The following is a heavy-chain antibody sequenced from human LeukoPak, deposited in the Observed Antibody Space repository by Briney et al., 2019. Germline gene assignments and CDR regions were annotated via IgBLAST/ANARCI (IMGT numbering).Heavy chain of an antibody. J-gene: IGHJ4*02. Sequence: GGSLRLSCAASGFTVSSNYMSWVRQAPGKGLEWVSVIYSGGSTYYADSVKGRFTISRDNSKNTLYLQMNSLIAEDTAVYYCASTFYGDSPPYWGQGTLVTVSS. CDR2: IYSGGST. D-gene: IGHD4-17*01. V-gene: IGHV3-66*01. CDR1: GFTVSSNY. CDR3: ASTFYGDSPPY.